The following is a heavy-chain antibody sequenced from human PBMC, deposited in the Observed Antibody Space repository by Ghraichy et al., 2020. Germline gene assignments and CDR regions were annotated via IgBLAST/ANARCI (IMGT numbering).Heavy chain of an antibody. CDR1: GFTFSSYA. D-gene: IGHD1-26*01. J-gene: IGHJ3*02. CDR2: ISGSGGST. Sequence: GGSLRLSCAASGFTFSSYAMSWVRQAPGKGLEWVSAISGSGGSTYYADSVKGRFTISRDNSKNTLYLQMNSLRAEDTAVYYCAKDRTIVGALGGAFDIWGQGTMVTVSS. V-gene: IGHV3-23*01. CDR3: AKDRTIVGALGGAFDI.